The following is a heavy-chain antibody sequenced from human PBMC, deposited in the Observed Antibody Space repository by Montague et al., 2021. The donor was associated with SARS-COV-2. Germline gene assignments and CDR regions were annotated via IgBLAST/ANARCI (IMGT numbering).Heavy chain of an antibody. J-gene: IGHJ4*02. CDR3: ARTSAPSDY. Sequence: CAISGDSVSRNSAAWNWIRRAPSRGLEWLGRTYYRSKWYNDYAVAVKSRRTINPATSKNQISLQLNSVTPEDTAVYYCARTSAPSDYWGQGTLVIVSS. CDR2: TYYRSKWYN. V-gene: IGHV6-1*01. CDR1: GDSVSRNSAA. D-gene: IGHD1-26*01.